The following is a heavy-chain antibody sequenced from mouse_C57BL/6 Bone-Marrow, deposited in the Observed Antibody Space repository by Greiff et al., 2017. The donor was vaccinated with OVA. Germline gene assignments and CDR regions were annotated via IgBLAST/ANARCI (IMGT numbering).Heavy chain of an antibody. CDR2: IHPNSGST. J-gene: IGHJ3*01. V-gene: IGHV1-64*01. CDR3: ARDLLRSSWFAY. Sequence: QVQLQQPGAELVKPGASVKLSCKASGYTFTSYWMHWVKQRPGQGLEWIGMIHPNSGSTNYNEKFKSKATLTVDKSSSTAYMQLSSLTSEDSAVYYCARDLLRSSWFAYWGQGTLVTVSA. CDR1: GYTFTSYW. D-gene: IGHD1-1*01.